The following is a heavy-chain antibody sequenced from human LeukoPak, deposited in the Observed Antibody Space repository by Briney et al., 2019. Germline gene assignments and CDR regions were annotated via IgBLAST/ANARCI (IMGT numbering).Heavy chain of an antibody. V-gene: IGHV3-21*01. CDR1: GFTFSSYS. D-gene: IGHD3-10*01. CDR2: ISSSSSYI. CDR3: ARDLWFGELTSFDY. J-gene: IGHJ4*02. Sequence: GGSLRLSCAASGFTFSSYSMNWVRQAPGKGLEWVSSISSSSSYIYYADSVNGRFTISRDNAKNSLYLQMNSLRAEDTAVYYCARDLWFGELTSFDYWGQGTLVTVSS.